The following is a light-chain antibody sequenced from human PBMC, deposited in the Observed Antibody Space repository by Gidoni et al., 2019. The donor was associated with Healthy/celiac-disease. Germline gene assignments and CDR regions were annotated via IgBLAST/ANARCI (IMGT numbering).Light chain of an antibody. CDR1: QDISNY. CDR2: DAS. Sequence: DIQMTQSPSSLSASVGDRVTITCQASQDISNYLNWYQQKPGKAPKLLIYDASNLETGVPSRFSGGGSGTDFTFTISSLQPEDIATYYCQQYDNLPMYTFXQXTKLEIK. CDR3: QQYDNLPMYT. J-gene: IGKJ2*01. V-gene: IGKV1-33*01.